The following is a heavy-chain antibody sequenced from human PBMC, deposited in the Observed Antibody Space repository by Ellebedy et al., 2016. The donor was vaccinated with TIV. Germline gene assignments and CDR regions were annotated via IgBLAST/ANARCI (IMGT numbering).Heavy chain of an antibody. Sequence: ASVKVSXKASGGNFSSYAISWVRQAPGQGLEWMGGIIPIFGTANYAQKFQGRVTITADESTSTAYMELSSLRSEDTAVYYCARGGAVADPFDYWGQGTLVTVSS. D-gene: IGHD6-19*01. CDR3: ARGGAVADPFDY. CDR2: IIPIFGTA. J-gene: IGHJ4*02. CDR1: GGNFSSYA. V-gene: IGHV1-69*13.